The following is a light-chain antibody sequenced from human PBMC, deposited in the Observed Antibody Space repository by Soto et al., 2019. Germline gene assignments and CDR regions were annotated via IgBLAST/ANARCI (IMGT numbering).Light chain of an antibody. CDR2: LNSDGSH. J-gene: IGLJ1*01. V-gene: IGLV4-69*01. CDR1: SGHSSYA. CDR3: QTWGTGIHYV. Sequence: QPVLTQSPSASASLGASVKLTCTLSSGHSSYAIAWHQQQPEKGPRYLMKLNSDGSHSKGDGIPDRFSGSSSGAERYLTISSLHAEDEADYYCQTWGTGIHYVFGTGTKVTVL.